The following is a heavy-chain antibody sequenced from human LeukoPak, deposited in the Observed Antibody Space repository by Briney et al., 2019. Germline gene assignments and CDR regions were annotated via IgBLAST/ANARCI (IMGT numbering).Heavy chain of an antibody. CDR2: INNNGAGA. Sequence: GGSLRLSCSASAFTFSDYAMHWVRQAPGKGLKYVSGINNNGAGAYNVDSVKGRFTISRDNSKNTLYLQMTSLRLEDTAVYYCVKGTLAATGTSFDFWGQGTLVTVSS. CDR1: AFTFSDYA. D-gene: IGHD1-1*01. J-gene: IGHJ4*02. CDR3: VKGTLAATGTSFDF. V-gene: IGHV3-64D*06.